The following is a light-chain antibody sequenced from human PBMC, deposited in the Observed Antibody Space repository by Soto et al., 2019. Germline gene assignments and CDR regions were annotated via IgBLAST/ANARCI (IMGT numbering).Light chain of an antibody. CDR1: SSYGGCDKY. V-gene: IGLV2-14*01. CDR3: TSKTSRTIPLFV. Sequence: QSVLTQPAAVSGSAGESITIACTGTSSYGGCDKYVSWYQRYPAKAPKLMIYEFSNRPSAVSHPFCGAESGNTASLTISGLQAEDEADYYCTSKTSRTIPLFVFGTGTKVTVL. CDR2: EFS. J-gene: IGLJ1*01.